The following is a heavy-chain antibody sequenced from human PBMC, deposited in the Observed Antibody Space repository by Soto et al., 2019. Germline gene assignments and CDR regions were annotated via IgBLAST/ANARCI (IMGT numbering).Heavy chain of an antibody. V-gene: IGHV4-31*03. D-gene: IGHD2-15*01. J-gene: IGHJ6*03. CDR1: GGSISSGGYY. CDR2: IYYSGST. Sequence: QVQLQESGPGLVKPSQTLSLTCTVSGGSISSGGYYWSCIRQHPGKGLEWIGYIYYSGSTYYNPSLKSRVTLSVDTSKNQFALKLSSVTAADTAVYYCARVRVVYYYYYMDVWGKGTTVTVSS. CDR3: ARVRVVYYYYYMDV.